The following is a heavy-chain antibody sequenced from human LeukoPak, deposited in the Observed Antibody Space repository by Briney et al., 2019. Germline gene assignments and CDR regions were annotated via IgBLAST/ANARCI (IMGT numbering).Heavy chain of an antibody. V-gene: IGHV3-7*02. D-gene: IGHD3-22*01. CDR1: GFTFSAYW. Sequence: GGSLRLSCAASGFTFSAYWMSWVRQAPGKGLNWVANIKQDGSEKYYVDSVRGRFTISRDNAKNSLYLQMNSPRVEDTAVYYCTRYIADSSGSPSPSAFNIWGQGAMVTVSS. CDR3: TRYIADSSGSPSPSAFNI. J-gene: IGHJ3*02. CDR2: IKQDGSEK.